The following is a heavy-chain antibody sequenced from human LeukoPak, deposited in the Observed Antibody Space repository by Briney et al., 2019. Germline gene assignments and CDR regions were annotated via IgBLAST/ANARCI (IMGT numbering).Heavy chain of an antibody. V-gene: IGHV4-30-4*01. D-gene: IGHD2-2*01. CDR3: ARVRDGLVVVPAAASRRIRGDAFDI. Sequence: SQTLSLTCTVSGGSISSGDYYWSWIRQPPGKGLEWIGYIYYSGSTNYNPSLKSRVTISVDTSKNQFSLKLSSVTAADTAVYYCARVRDGLVVVPAAASRRIRGDAFDIWGQGTMVTVSS. CDR1: GGSISSGDYY. CDR2: IYYSGST. J-gene: IGHJ3*02.